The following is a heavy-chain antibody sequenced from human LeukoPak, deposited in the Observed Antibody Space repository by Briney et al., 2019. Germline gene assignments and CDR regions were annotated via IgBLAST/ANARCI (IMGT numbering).Heavy chain of an antibody. D-gene: IGHD6-13*01. V-gene: IGHV6-1*01. CDR3: ARALVVAGGGISLDT. J-gene: IGHJ3*02. CDR2: TYYRARWFY. CDR1: GDSVSSNIAA. Sequence: SQTLSLTCVISGDSVSSNIAAWTWIRQSPSRGLEWLGRTYYRARWFYEYAVSVKVRLTINLDTSKNQLSLEMNSVIPEDTAVYYCARALVVAGGGISLDTWGQGTMVTVSS.